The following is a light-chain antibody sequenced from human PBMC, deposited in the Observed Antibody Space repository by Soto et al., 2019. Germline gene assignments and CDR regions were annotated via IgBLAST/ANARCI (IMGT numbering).Light chain of an antibody. Sequence: EIVLTQSPATLSLSPGERATLSCRASQSVSTYLAWYQQKPGQAPRLLIYDASNRATGIPARFSGSESGTDFTLTISNLEPEDFAVYYCQQRSNWPPITFGQGTRLVIK. CDR2: DAS. CDR3: QQRSNWPPIT. CDR1: QSVSTY. J-gene: IGKJ5*01. V-gene: IGKV3-11*01.